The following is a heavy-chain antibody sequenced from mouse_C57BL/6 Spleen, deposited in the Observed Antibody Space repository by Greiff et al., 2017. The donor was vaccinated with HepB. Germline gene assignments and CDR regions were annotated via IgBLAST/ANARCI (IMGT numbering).Heavy chain of an antibody. CDR3: TSHDGSSYWYFDV. Sequence: QVQLQQPGAELVRPGASVTLSCKASGYTFTDYEMHWVKQTPVHGLEWIGAIDPETGGTAYNQKFKGKAILTADKSSSTAYMELRSLTSEDSAVYYCTSHDGSSYWYFDVWGTGTTVTVSS. CDR1: GYTFTDYE. J-gene: IGHJ1*03. CDR2: IDPETGGT. V-gene: IGHV1-15*01. D-gene: IGHD1-1*01.